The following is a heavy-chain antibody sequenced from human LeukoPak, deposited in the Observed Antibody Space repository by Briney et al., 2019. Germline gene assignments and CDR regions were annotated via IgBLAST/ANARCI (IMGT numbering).Heavy chain of an antibody. J-gene: IGHJ4*02. CDR2: IWYDGSNK. CDR3: ARGYSENYYPDY. D-gene: IGHD4-4*01. CDR1: GFTFSSYG. Sequence: GGSLRLSCAASGFTFSSYGMHWVRQAPGKGLEWVAVIWYDGSNKYYADSVKGRFTISRDNSKNTLYLQMNSLRAEDTAVYYCARGYSENYYPDYWGQGTLVTVSS. V-gene: IGHV3-33*01.